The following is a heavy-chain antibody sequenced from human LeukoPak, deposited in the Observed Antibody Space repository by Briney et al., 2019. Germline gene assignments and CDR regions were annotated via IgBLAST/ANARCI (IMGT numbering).Heavy chain of an antibody. J-gene: IGHJ4*02. CDR3: ARAYSGYELVLGY. V-gene: IGHV4-34*01. D-gene: IGHD5-12*01. CDR1: GGSFSGYY. Sequence: SETLSLTCAVYGGSFSGYYWSWIRQPPGKGLEWIGEINHSGSTNYNPSLKSRVTISVDTSKNQFSLKLSSVTAADTAVYYCARAYSGYELVLGYWGQGTLVTVSS. CDR2: INHSGST.